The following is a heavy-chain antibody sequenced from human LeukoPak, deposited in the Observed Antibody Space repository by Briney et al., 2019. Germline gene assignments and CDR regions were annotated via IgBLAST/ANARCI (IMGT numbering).Heavy chain of an antibody. CDR2: ISAYNSNT. CDR3: ARAPKRITIFGVVNPYFDY. J-gene: IGHJ4*02. Sequence: ASVKVSCKASGYTFTSYGISWVRQAPGQGLEWMGWISAYNSNTNYAQKLQGRVTMTTDTSTSTAYMELRSLRSNDTAVYYCARAPKRITIFGVVNPYFDYWGQGTLATVSS. D-gene: IGHD3-3*01. CDR1: GYTFTSYG. V-gene: IGHV1-18*01.